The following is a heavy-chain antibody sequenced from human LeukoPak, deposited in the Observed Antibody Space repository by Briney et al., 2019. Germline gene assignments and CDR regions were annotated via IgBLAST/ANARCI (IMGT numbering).Heavy chain of an antibody. J-gene: IGHJ4*02. CDR1: GGSISSYY. D-gene: IGHD2-2*01. CDR3: ARARCPSCTLDY. V-gene: IGHV4-59*01. CDR2: IYYGGST. Sequence: SETLSLTCTVSGGSISSYYWNWIRQPPGKGLEWIGYIYYGGSTNYNPSLKSRVTISVDTSKNQFSLKLSSVTAADTAVYYCARARCPSCTLDYWGQGTLVTVSS.